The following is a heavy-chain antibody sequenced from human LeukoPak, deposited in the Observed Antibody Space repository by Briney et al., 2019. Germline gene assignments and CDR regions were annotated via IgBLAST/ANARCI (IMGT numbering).Heavy chain of an antibody. J-gene: IGHJ4*02. Sequence: SETLSLTCAVSGVPISSFYWSWIRQPPGKGLEWIGYVFYTGDTNYNPSLTSRVTMSLDTSKNQLSLRLTSVTAADTAVYYCARHPFATPFDHWGRGTLVTVSS. CDR2: VFYTGDT. CDR1: GVPISSFY. V-gene: IGHV4-59*08. D-gene: IGHD2-15*01. CDR3: ARHPFATPFDH.